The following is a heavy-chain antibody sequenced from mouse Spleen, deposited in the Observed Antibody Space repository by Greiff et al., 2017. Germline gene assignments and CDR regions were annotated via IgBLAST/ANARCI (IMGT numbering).Heavy chain of an antibody. V-gene: IGHV1-20*01. CDR2: INPYNGDT. CDR1: GYSFTGYF. D-gene: IGHD1-1*02. J-gene: IGHJ2*01. CDR3: ATCPYYDGNYFDY. Sequence: EVQLQQSGPELVKPGDSVKISCKASGYSFTGYFMNWVMQSRGKSLEWIGRINPYNGDTFYNQKFKGKATLTVDKSSSTAHMELRSLTSEDSAVYYCATCPYYDGNYFDYWGQGTTLTVSS.